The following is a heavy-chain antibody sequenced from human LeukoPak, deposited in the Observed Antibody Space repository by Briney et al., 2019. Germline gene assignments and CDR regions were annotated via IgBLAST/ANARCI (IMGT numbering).Heavy chain of an antibody. Sequence: PSETLSLTCTVSGYSISSGYYWGWIRQPAGKGLEWIGRIYTSGSTNYNPSLKSRVTMSVDTSKNQFSLKLSSVTAADTAVYYCARDMWELLPGNAFDIWGQGTMVTVSS. CDR2: IYTSGST. CDR1: GYSISSGYY. V-gene: IGHV4-4*07. D-gene: IGHD1-26*01. CDR3: ARDMWELLPGNAFDI. J-gene: IGHJ3*02.